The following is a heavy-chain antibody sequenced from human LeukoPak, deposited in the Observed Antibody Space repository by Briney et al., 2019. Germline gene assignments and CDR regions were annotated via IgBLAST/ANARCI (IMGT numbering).Heavy chain of an antibody. CDR2: ISSSSSYI. J-gene: IGHJ6*03. D-gene: IGHD3-3*01. V-gene: IGHV3-21*01. CDR1: GFTVSINY. CDR3: ARAPYYDFWSGYYTYYYYYMDV. Sequence: GGSLRLSCAASGFTVSINYMHWVPQAPGKGLEWVSSISSSSSYIYYADSVKGRFTISRDNAKNSLYLQMNSLRAEDTAVYYCARAPYYDFWSGYYTYYYYYMDVWGKGTTVTVSS.